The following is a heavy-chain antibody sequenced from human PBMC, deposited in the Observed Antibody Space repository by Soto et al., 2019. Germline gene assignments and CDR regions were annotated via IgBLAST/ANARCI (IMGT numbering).Heavy chain of an antibody. D-gene: IGHD2-15*01. J-gene: IGHJ4*02. V-gene: IGHV3-23*01. CDR1: GFTFSSYA. CDR3: AKYFYCSGGSCYYLPPNY. CDR2: ISGSGGST. Sequence: GRSLRLSCAASGFTFSSYAMSWVRQAPGKGLEWVSAISGSGGSTYYADSVKGRLTISRDNSKNTLYLQMNSLRAEDTAVYYCAKYFYCSGGSCYYLPPNYCGQGTLVTLSS.